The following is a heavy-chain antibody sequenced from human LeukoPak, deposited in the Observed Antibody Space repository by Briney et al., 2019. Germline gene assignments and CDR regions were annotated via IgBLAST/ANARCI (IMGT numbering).Heavy chain of an antibody. CDR1: GFTFSSYS. Sequence: GGSLRLSCAASGFTFSSYSMNWVRQAPGKGLEWVSSISSSSSYIYYADSVKGRFTISRDNAKNSLYLQMNSLRAEDTAVYYCARDPGFDWFDPWGQGTLVTVSS. J-gene: IGHJ5*02. CDR3: ARDPGFDWFDP. D-gene: IGHD3-16*01. CDR2: ISSSSSYI. V-gene: IGHV3-21*04.